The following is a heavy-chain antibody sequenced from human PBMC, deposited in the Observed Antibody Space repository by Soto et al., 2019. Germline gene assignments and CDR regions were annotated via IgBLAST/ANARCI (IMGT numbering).Heavy chain of an antibody. CDR3: AREDGDRYDGNGYLGRH. J-gene: IGHJ4*02. CDR1: GFTFSSYW. CDR2: IKSDGSGT. Sequence: EVQLVESGGGLVQPGESLTLSCAASGFTFSSYWMHWVRQAPGKGLVWVSRIKSDGSGTYYADSVKGRLTISRDNAKNTLYLQMHSLRVEDTSVYVCAREDGDRYDGNGYLGRHWGQGTLVTVSS. V-gene: IGHV3-74*01. D-gene: IGHD3-22*01.